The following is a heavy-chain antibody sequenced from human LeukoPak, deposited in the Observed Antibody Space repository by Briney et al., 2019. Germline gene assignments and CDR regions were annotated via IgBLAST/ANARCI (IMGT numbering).Heavy chain of an antibody. CDR2: IYYSGST. Sequence: PSETLSLTCTVSGGSLSSYYWSWIRQPPGKGLEWIGYIYYSGSTNYNPSLKSRVTISVDTSKNQYSLTLSSVTAADTAVYYCAGXSLXNWNDADAFDIWGQGTMVTVSS. V-gene: IGHV4-59*08. CDR3: AGXSLXNWNDADAFDI. D-gene: IGHD1-1*01. J-gene: IGHJ3*02. CDR1: GGSLSSYY.